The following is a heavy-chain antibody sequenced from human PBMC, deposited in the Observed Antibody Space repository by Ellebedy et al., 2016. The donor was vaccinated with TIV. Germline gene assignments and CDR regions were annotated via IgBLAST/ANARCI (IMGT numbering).Heavy chain of an antibody. J-gene: IGHJ6*02. V-gene: IGHV1-2*02. CDR1: GYTFTGYY. Sequence: ASVKVSXXASGYTFTGYYMHWVRQAPGQGLEWMGWINPNSGGTNYAQKFQGRVTMTRDTSISIAYMELSRLRSDDTAVYYCARGGSIFGVVIPPNYYYGMDVWGQGTTVTVSS. CDR3: ARGGSIFGVVIPPNYYYGMDV. D-gene: IGHD3-3*01. CDR2: INPNSGGT.